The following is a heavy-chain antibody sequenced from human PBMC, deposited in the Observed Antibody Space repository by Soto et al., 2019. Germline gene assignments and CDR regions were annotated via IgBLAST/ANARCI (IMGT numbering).Heavy chain of an antibody. D-gene: IGHD5-12*01. CDR2: IKQDGSER. V-gene: IGHV3-7*01. CDR3: ARWDNGYDC. J-gene: IGHJ4*02. Sequence: EVQLVESGGTLVQPGESLRLSCAASGFTISSYWMSWVRQAPGKGLEWVANIKQDGSERYYMGSVNGRFTISRDNAKNSLYLQMSSLTVEDTAVYYCARWDNGYDCGGQGTLVTISS. CDR1: GFTISSYW.